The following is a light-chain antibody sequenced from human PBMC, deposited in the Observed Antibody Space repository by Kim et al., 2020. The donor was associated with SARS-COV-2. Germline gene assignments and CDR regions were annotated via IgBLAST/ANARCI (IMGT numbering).Light chain of an antibody. CDR3: QQYDNLPST. CDR2: DAS. J-gene: IGKJ2*01. CDR1: QDISNY. V-gene: IGKV1-33*01. Sequence: LSASVGDRVTITCQASQDISNYLNWYQQKPGKAPKLLIYDASNLETGVPSRFSGSGSGTDFTFTINSLQPEDIATYYCQQYDNLPSTFGQGTKLEIK.